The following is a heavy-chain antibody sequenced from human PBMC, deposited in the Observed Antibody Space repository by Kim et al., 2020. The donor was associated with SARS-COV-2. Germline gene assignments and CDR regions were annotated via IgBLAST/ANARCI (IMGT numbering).Heavy chain of an antibody. J-gene: IGHJ4*02. CDR3: ARGGWRQLTTFQLNYFDY. CDR2: IIPIFGTA. D-gene: IGHD4-4*01. CDR1: GGTFSSYA. V-gene: IGHV1-69*13. Sequence: SVKVSCKASGGTFSSYAISWVRQAPGQGLEWMGGIIPIFGTANYAQKFQGRVTITADESTSTAYMELSSLRSEDTAVYYCARGGWRQLTTFQLNYFDYWGQGTLVTVSS.